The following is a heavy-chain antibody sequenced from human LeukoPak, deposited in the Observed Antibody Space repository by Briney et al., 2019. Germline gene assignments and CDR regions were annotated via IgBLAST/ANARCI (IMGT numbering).Heavy chain of an antibody. CDR3: ARTVQNYDFWSGYSAIYNWFDP. D-gene: IGHD3-3*01. CDR1: GGSFSGYY. Sequence: PSETLSLTCAVYGGSFSGYYWSWIRQPPGKGLEWIGYIYYSGSTNYNPSLKSRVTISVDTSKNQFSLKLSSVTAADTAVYYCARTVQNYDFWSGYSAIYNWFDPWGQGTLVTVSS. V-gene: IGHV4-59*01. CDR2: IYYSGST. J-gene: IGHJ5*02.